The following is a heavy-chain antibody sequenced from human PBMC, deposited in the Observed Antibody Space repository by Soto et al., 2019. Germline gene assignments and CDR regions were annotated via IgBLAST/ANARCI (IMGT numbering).Heavy chain of an antibody. J-gene: IGHJ4*02. D-gene: IGHD6-13*01. Sequence: SETLSLTCTVSGGSISSSSYYWGWIRQPPGKGLEWIGSIYYSGSTYYNPSLKSRVTISVDTSKNQFSLKLSSVTAADTAVYYCASRGSSWAKFDYWGQGTLVTVSS. CDR1: GGSISSSSYY. CDR2: IYYSGST. CDR3: ASRGSSWAKFDY. V-gene: IGHV4-39*01.